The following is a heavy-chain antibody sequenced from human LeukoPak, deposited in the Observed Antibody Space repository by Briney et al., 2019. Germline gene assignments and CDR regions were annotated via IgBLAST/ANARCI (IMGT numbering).Heavy chain of an antibody. CDR3: ATYSHWVAGDV. D-gene: IGHD3-16*01. Sequence: GGSLRLSCAASGFTFSESWMSWVRQAPGKGLEWVANMNQDGSEKDYVDSVKGRFAITRDNARRSLYLQMSSLRVEDTAVYYCATYSHWVAGDVWGQGTTVTVSS. V-gene: IGHV3-7*01. CDR1: GFTFSESW. J-gene: IGHJ6*02. CDR2: MNQDGSEK.